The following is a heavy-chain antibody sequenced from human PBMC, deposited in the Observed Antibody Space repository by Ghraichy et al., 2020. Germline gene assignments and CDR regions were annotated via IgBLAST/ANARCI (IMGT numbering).Heavy chain of an antibody. J-gene: IGHJ4*02. D-gene: IGHD3-22*01. CDR2: VIGSGGTT. CDR1: GFTFSSYT. CDR3: AKDQRSGSSGTGGGFDY. Sequence: GGSLRLSCAASGFTFSSYTMSWVRQAPGKGLEWVSTVIGSGGTTYYADSVKGRFTISRDNSKNTLYLQMNSLRAEDTAVYYCAKDQRSGSSGTGGGFDYWGQGTLVTVSS. V-gene: IGHV3-23*01.